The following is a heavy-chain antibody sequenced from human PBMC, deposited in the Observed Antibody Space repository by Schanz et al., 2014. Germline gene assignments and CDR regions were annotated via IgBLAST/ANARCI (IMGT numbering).Heavy chain of an antibody. CDR1: GYTFTSYG. D-gene: IGHD2-21*01. J-gene: IGHJ4*02. Sequence: QVQLVQSGAEVKKPGASVKVSCKASGYTFTSYGISWVRQAPGQGLEWMGRIIPSLGLAKYEQKFQDKVTITADTSTTTAYMELSGLSSEDTAVYYCARDRLECGAECYSVEVFEIWGQGTLVIVSS. CDR3: ARDRLECGAECYSVEVFEI. V-gene: IGHV1-69*04. CDR2: IIPSLGLA.